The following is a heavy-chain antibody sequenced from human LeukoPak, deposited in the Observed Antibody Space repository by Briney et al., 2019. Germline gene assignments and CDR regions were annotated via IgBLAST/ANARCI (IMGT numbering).Heavy chain of an antibody. J-gene: IGHJ6*02. V-gene: IGHV5-51*01. CDR3: ARRLTYHTYYYYYGMDV. CDR2: IYPGDSDT. CDR1: GYSFTSYW. Sequence: PGESLKISCKGSGYSFTSYWIGWVRQMPGKGLEWMGIIYPGDSDTRYSPSFQGQVTISADKSISTAYLQWSSLKASDTAMYYCARRLTYHTYYYYYGMDVWGQGTTVTVSS. D-gene: IGHD1-14*01.